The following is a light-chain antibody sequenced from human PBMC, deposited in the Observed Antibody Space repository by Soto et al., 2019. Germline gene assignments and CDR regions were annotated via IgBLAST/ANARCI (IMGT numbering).Light chain of an antibody. CDR2: EVS. CDR1: SSDVGGYNY. CDR3: SSYTSSSTLGV. J-gene: IGLJ1*01. V-gene: IGLV2-14*01. Sequence: SALTQPGSVCGSTGQAITISCTGTSSDVGGYNYVSWYQQHPGKAPKLMIYEVSNRPSGVSNRFSGSKSGNTASLTISGLQAEDEADYYCSSYTSSSTLGVFGTGTKVTVL.